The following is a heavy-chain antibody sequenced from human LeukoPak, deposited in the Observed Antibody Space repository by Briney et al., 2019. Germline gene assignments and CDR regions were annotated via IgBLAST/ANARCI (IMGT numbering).Heavy chain of an antibody. CDR2: IIPIFGTA. D-gene: IGHD2-2*01. J-gene: IGHJ4*02. V-gene: IGHV1-69*13. CDR3: ARGDRYCSSTSCSTVY. Sequence: SVEVSCKASGGTFSSYAISWVRQAPGQGLEWMGGIIPIFGTANYAQKFQGRVTITADESTSTAYMELSSLRSEDTAVYYCARGDRYCSSTSCSTVYRGQGTLVTVSS. CDR1: GGTFSSYA.